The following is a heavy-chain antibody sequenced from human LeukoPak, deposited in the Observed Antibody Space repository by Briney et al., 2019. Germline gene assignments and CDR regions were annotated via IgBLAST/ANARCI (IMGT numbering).Heavy chain of an antibody. V-gene: IGHV4-4*07. CDR3: ARSRYSSGWYDFDY. Sequence: SETLSLTCTVSGGSISSYHWSWIRQPAGKGLEWIGRIYTSGSTNYNPSLKSRVTMSVDTSKNQFSLKLSSVTAADTAVYYCARSRYSSGWYDFDYWGQGTLVTVSS. CDR1: GGSISSYH. J-gene: IGHJ4*02. CDR2: IYTSGST. D-gene: IGHD6-19*01.